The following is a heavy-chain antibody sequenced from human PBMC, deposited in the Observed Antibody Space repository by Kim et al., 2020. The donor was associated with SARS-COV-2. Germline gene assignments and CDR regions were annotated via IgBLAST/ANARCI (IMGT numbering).Heavy chain of an antibody. J-gene: IGHJ6*02. CDR3: ARIRSYCSGGSGYYYYGMGV. V-gene: IGHV2-70*11. Sequence: SGPTLVNPTQTLTLTCTFSGFSLSTSGMCVSWIRQPPGKALEWLARIDWDDDKYYSTSLKTRLTISKDTSKNQVVLTMTNMDPVDTATYYCARIRSYCSGGSGYYYYGMGVWGQGTTVTVSS. D-gene: IGHD2-15*01. CDR1: GFSLSTSGMC. CDR2: IDWDDDK.